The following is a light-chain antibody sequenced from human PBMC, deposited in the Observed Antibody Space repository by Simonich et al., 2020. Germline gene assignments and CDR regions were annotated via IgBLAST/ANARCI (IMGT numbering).Light chain of an antibody. J-gene: IGLJ3*02. V-gene: IGLV2-8*01. CDR2: EVS. CDR3: SSYAGSNLWV. CDR1: SRDVGGYNY. Sequence: QSALTQPPSASGSPGPSVPIPCTGTSRDVGGYNYFSWYQQHPGKAPKLMIYEVSKRPSGVPDRFSGSKSGNTASLTVSGLQAEDEADYYCSSYAGSNLWVFGGGTKLTVL.